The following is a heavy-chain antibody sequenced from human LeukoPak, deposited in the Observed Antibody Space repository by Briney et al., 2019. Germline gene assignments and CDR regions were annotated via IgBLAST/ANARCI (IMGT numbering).Heavy chain of an antibody. J-gene: IGHJ4*02. D-gene: IGHD3-22*01. CDR2: IIPIFGTA. CDR3: AKAHVLRITMIVPPDY. V-gene: IGHV1-69*06. CDR1: GGTFSSYA. Sequence: GASVKVSCKASGGTFSSYANSWVRQAPGQGLEWMGGIIPIFGTANYALKFQGRVTITADKSTSTAYMELSSLRSEDTAVYYCAKAHVLRITMIVPPDYWGQGTLVTVSS.